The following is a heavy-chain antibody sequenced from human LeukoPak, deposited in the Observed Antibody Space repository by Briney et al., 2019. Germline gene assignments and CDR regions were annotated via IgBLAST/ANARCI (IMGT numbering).Heavy chain of an antibody. D-gene: IGHD2-2*01. J-gene: IGHJ4*02. CDR3: AAIVVVSAAIDY. Sequence: SQTLSPTCTVSGGSISSDAYFWSWIRQHPGKGLEWIGNIYYSGNTYYNPSLKSRVTMSVDTSKNQFCLKLSSVTAADTAVYYCAAIVVVSAAIDYRGQGTLVTVSS. CDR1: GGSISSDAYF. CDR2: IYYSGNT. V-gene: IGHV4-31*03.